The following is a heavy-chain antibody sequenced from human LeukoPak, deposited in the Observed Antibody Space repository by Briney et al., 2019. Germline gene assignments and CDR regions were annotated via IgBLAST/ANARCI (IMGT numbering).Heavy chain of an antibody. J-gene: IGHJ4*02. V-gene: IGHV4-39*01. D-gene: IGHD3-22*01. CDR3: ASPYYYDSSGYVY. Sequence: SETLSLTCTVSGGSMSSSSYYWGWIRQPPGKGLEWIGSIYYSGRTYYNPSLKSRVTISVDTSKNQFSLKLSSVTAADTAVYHCASPYYYDSSGYVYWGQGTLVTVSS. CDR2: IYYSGRT. CDR1: GGSMSSSSYY.